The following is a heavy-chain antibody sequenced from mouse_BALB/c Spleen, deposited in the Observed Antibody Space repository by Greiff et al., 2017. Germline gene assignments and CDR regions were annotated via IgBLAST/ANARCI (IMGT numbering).Heavy chain of an antibody. CDR1: GYTFTSYW. CDR3: ARGGIYYDYDDYAMDY. V-gene: IGHV1-7*01. CDR2: INPSTGYT. D-gene: IGHD2-4*01. J-gene: IGHJ4*01. Sequence: QVQLQQSGAELAKPGASVKMSCKASGYTFTSYWMHWVKQRPGQGLEWIGYINPSTGYTEYNQKFKDKATLTADKSSSTAYMQLSSLTSEDSAVYYCARGGIYYDYDDYAMDYWGQGTSVTVSS.